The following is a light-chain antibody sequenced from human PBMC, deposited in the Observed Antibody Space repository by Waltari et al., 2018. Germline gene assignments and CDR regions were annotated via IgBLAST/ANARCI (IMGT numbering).Light chain of an antibody. V-gene: IGLV4-69*01. J-gene: IGLJ3*02. CDR1: SGHTTYA. CDR2: VHIDGSH. CDR3: QTWGSGIVV. Sequence: QVVLTQSPSASASLGASVKLTCTLDSGHTTYAIAWHQQQPEKGPRYWMKVHIDGSHANSDGVPDRFSGSSSGAERYLIISSLQSEDEADYYCQTWGSGIVVFGGGTKLTVL.